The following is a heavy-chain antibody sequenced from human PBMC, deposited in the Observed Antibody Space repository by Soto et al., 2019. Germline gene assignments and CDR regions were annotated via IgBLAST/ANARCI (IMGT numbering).Heavy chain of an antibody. D-gene: IGHD4-17*01. CDR1: GGSISSSNW. CDR2: IYYSGRT. CDR3: ARRYGASFDY. Sequence: LPETLSLTCAVSGGSISSSNWWSWVRQPPGKGLEWIGEIYYSGRTNYNPSLKSRVTISVDTSKNQFSLKLSSVTAVDTAVYYCARRYGASFDYWGQGTLVTVS. V-gene: IGHV4-4*03. J-gene: IGHJ4*02.